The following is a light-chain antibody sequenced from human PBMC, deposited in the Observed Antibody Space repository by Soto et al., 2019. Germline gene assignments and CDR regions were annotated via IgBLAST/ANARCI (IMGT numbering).Light chain of an antibody. V-gene: IGLV1-44*01. CDR1: SSNIGSNT. J-gene: IGLJ2*01. CDR2: SNN. CDR3: AAWDDSLNGYVV. Sequence: QAVVTQPPSASGTPGQRVTISCSGSSSNIGSNTVNWYQQLPGTAPKLLIYSNNQRPSGVPDRFSGSKSGTSASLAISGLQYEDEADYYCAAWDDSLNGYVVFGGGTKVTVL.